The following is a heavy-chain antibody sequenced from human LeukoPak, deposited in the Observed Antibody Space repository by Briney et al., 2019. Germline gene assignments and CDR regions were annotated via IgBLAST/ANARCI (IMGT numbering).Heavy chain of an antibody. CDR2: VNDNGAAT. J-gene: IGHJ5*02. Sequence: GGSLRLSCAASGFTFSNYAMSWVRQAPGKGLKWVATVNDNGAATYYADSVKGRFTISRDNVKNTVYLQMDSLGAEDTAIYYCAKDPTRTGHNEAQSPWGQETLVTVSS. D-gene: IGHD5-24*01. V-gene: IGHV3-23*01. CDR3: AKDPTRTGHNEAQSP. CDR1: GFTFSNYA.